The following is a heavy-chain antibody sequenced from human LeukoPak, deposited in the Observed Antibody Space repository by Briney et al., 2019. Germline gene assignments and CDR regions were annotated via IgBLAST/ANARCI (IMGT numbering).Heavy chain of an antibody. V-gene: IGHV3-23*01. CDR1: GFTFSSYA. CDR3: AKPVVVVVVPAAIAEDY. Sequence: PGRSLRLSCAASGFTFSSYAMSWVRQAPGKGLEWVSAISGSGGSTYYADSVKGRFTISRDNSKNTLYLQMNSLRAEDTAVYYCAKPVVVVVVPAAIAEDYWGQGTLVTVSS. CDR2: ISGSGGST. J-gene: IGHJ4*02. D-gene: IGHD2-2*02.